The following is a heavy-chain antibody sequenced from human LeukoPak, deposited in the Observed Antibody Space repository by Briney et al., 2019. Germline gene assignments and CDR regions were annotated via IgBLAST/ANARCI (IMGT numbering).Heavy chain of an antibody. V-gene: IGHV3-30-3*01. D-gene: IGHD5-24*01. CDR1: GFTFSSYA. Sequence: GRSLRLSCAASGFTFSSYAMHWVRQAPGKGLEWVAVISYDGSNKYYADSVKGRFTTSRDNSKNTLYLQMNSLRAEDTAVYYCARDGRWLNLPDYWGQGTLVTVSS. CDR3: ARDGRWLNLPDY. J-gene: IGHJ4*02. CDR2: ISYDGSNK.